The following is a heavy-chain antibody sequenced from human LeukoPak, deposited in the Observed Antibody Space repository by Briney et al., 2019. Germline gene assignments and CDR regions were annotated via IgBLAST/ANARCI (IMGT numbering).Heavy chain of an antibody. J-gene: IGHJ4*02. V-gene: IGHV4-61*01. CDR3: ARVRYGSGSCYFDN. CDR1: GGSVSNASYY. CDR2: VYYTGST. Sequence: SETLSLTCTVSGGSVSNASYYWSWIRQPPGKGLDWIGYVYYTGSTHYSPSLKSRVTVSVDTSKNQFSLKLTSVTAADTAVYYCARVRYGSGSCYFDNWGQGTLVTVSS. D-gene: IGHD3-10*01.